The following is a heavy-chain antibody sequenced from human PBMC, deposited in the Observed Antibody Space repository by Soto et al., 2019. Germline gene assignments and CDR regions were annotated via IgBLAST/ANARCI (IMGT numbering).Heavy chain of an antibody. CDR3: EEVWAGLNYFDL. CDR2: INSDGSSA. V-gene: IGHV3-74*01. D-gene: IGHD1-20*01. CDR1: GFTFRNFW. J-gene: IGHJ2*01. Sequence: GGSLRLSCAASGFTFRNFWMHWVRQAPGKGLVWVSRINSDGSSASYADSVKGRFTISRDNAKNTLYLQVNSLRVDDTAVYYCEEVWAGLNYFDLCGRXTLVTVSS.